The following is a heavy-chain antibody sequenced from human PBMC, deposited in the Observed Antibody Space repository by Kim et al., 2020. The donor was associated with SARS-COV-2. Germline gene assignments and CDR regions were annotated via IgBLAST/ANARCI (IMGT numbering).Heavy chain of an antibody. V-gene: IGHV3-30*01. J-gene: IGHJ4*02. D-gene: IGHD2-21*02. Sequence: DAVKGRFTISRDNSKNTLYLQMNSLRAEDTAVYYCASSDIVVVTAGYFDYWGQGTLVTVSS. CDR3: ASSDIVVVTAGYFDY.